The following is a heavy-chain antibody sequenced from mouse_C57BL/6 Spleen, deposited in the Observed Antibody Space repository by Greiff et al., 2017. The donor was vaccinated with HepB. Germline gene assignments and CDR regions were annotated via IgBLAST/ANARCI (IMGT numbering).Heavy chain of an antibody. CDR1: GYTFTDYY. D-gene: IGHD3-2*02. V-gene: IGHV1-26*01. Sequence: VQLQQSGPELVKPGASVKISCKASGYTFTDYYMNWVKQSHGKSLEWIGDINPNNGGTSYNQKFKGKATLTVDKSSSTAYMELRSLTSEDSAVYYCAQDSSGLDYWGQGTTLTVSS. CDR2: INPNNGGT. J-gene: IGHJ2*01. CDR3: AQDSSGLDY.